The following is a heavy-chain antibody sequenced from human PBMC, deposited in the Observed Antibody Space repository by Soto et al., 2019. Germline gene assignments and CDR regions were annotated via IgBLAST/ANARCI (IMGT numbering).Heavy chain of an antibody. V-gene: IGHV3-15*01. Sequence: GGSLRLSCAASGFTFSNAWMSWVRQAPGKGLEWVGRIKSKTDGGTTDYAAPVKGKFTISRDDSKNTLYLQMNSLKTEVTAVYYCTRYCSGGSCYFNFDYWGQGTLVTVSS. D-gene: IGHD2-15*01. J-gene: IGHJ4*02. CDR3: TRYCSGGSCYFNFDY. CDR1: GFTFSNAW. CDR2: IKSKTDGGTT.